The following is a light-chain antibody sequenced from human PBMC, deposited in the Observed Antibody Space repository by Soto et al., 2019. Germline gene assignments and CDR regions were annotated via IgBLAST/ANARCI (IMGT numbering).Light chain of an antibody. CDR2: EVT. Sequence: QSALTQPASVSGSPGQSITISCTGTTSDVGTYNLVSWYQQHPDKAPKLMIYEVTKRPSGVSNRFSGSKSGNTASLTISGLQGDDEADYYCSSYAGGNHAVFRGGTKLTVL. J-gene: IGLJ2*01. CDR1: TSDVGTYNL. CDR3: SSYAGGNHAV. V-gene: IGLV2-23*02.